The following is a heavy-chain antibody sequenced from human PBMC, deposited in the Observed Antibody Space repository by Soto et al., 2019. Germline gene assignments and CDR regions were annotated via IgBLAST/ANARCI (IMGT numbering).Heavy chain of an antibody. J-gene: IGHJ5*02. CDR2: IYLGDSDT. Sequence: VQLVQSGAEVKEPGESLKISCKGSGYSFTSYWIGWVRQLPGKGLEWMGIIYLGDSDTRYSPSFQGQVTISADKSLSIVYLQWTSLKASDTAIYYCARQEGISAGWFDPWGQGTLVTVSS. V-gene: IGHV5-51*01. CDR1: GYSFTSYW. CDR3: ARQEGISAGWFDP.